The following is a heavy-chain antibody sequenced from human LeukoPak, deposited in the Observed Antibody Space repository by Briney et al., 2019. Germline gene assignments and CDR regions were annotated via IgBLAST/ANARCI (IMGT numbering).Heavy chain of an antibody. CDR3: ARSSRKMTTLDY. CDR2: ISHDGSNK. CDR1: GFTFSSYA. J-gene: IGHJ4*02. D-gene: IGHD3-16*01. V-gene: IGHV3-30-3*01. Sequence: GRSLRLSCAASGFTFSSYAMHWVRQAPGKGLEWVAVISHDGSNKYYADSVKGRFTISRDNSKNTLYLQMNSLRAEDTAVYYCARSSRKMTTLDYWGQGTLVTVSS.